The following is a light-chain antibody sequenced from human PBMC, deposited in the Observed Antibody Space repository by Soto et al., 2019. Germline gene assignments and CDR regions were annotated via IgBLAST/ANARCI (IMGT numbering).Light chain of an antibody. Sequence: QLVLTQPPSASGTPGQRVTISCSESSSNIGSNYVYWYQQLPGTAPKLLIYRNNQRPSGVPDRFSGSKSGTSASLAISGLRSEDEADYYCATWDDSLSGHVVFGGGTQLTVL. CDR3: ATWDDSLSGHVV. CDR1: SSNIGSNY. CDR2: RNN. V-gene: IGLV1-47*01. J-gene: IGLJ2*01.